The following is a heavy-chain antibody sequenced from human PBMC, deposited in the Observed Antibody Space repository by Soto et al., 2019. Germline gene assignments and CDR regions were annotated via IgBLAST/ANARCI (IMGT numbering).Heavy chain of an antibody. CDR2: INPNSGGT. CDR3: AGSGWQPGGSYYGMDV. Sequence: QVQLVQSGAEVKKPGASVTVSCKASGYTFTGYYMHWVRQAPGQGLEWMGWINPNSGGTNYAQKCQGWVTMTRDTSISTAYMELSRLRSDDTAVYYCAGSGWQPGGSYYGMDVWGQGTTVTVSS. D-gene: IGHD6-25*01. V-gene: IGHV1-2*04. CDR1: GYTFTGYY. J-gene: IGHJ6*02.